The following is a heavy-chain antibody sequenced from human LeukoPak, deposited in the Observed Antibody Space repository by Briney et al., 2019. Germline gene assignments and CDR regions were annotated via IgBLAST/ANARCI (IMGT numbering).Heavy chain of an antibody. J-gene: IGHJ6*03. CDR3: ARTIPRAVKGVDYYYMDV. Sequence: GGSLRLSCAASGFTFSSYWMSWVRQAPGKGPEWVANIKQDGSEKYYVDSVKGRFTISRDNAKNSLYLQMNSLRAEDTAVYYCARTIPRAVKGVDYYYMDVWGKGTTVTVSS. V-gene: IGHV3-7*01. D-gene: IGHD2-21*01. CDR2: IKQDGSEK. CDR1: GFTFSSYW.